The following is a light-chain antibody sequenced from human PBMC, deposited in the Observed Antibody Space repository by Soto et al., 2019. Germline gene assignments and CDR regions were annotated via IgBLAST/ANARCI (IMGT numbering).Light chain of an antibody. CDR1: SSNIGSNT. CDR2: TNN. Sequence: QSVLTQPPSASGTPGQRVTISCSGSSSNIGSNTVNWYRQLPGTAPKLLIYTNNQRPSGVPDRFSGSKSGTSASLAISGLQSEDEGDYYCAVWDDSLNGAVFGGGTQLTVL. CDR3: AVWDDSLNGAV. V-gene: IGLV1-44*01. J-gene: IGLJ7*01.